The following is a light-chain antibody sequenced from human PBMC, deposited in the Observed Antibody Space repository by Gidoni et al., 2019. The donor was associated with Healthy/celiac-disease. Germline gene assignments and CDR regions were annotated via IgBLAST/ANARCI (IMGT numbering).Light chain of an antibody. CDR3: QQRSNWPPSIT. J-gene: IGKJ5*01. CDR2: DAS. CDR1: QSVSSY. Sequence: ELVFTQSPATLSLSPGERATLSCRASQSVSSYLAWYQQKPGQAPRLLIYDASNRATGIPARFSGSGSGTDFTLTISSLEPEDFAVYYCQQRSNWPPSITFXQXTRLEIK. V-gene: IGKV3-11*01.